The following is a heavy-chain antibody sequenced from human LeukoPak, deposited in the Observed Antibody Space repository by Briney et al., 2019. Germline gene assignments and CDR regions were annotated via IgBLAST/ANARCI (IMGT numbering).Heavy chain of an antibody. CDR3: ARGEWGVADY. Sequence: KPSETLSLICTVSGGSFSGSNHYWGWIRQPPGKGLEWIGSVYYSGSTYYNPSLKGRVTISVDTSKNQFSLKLNSVTAADTAVYYCARGEWGVADYWGQGTLVTVSS. V-gene: IGHV4-39*01. CDR2: VYYSGST. J-gene: IGHJ4*02. CDR1: GGSFSGSNHY. D-gene: IGHD3-10*01.